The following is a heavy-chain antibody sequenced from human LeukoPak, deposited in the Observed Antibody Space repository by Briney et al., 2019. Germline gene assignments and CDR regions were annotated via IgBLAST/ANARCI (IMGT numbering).Heavy chain of an antibody. J-gene: IGHJ3*02. V-gene: IGHV4-34*01. Sequence: SETLSLTCAVYGGSFSGYYWSWIRQPPGKGLEWIGEINHSGSTNYNPSLKSRVTISVDTSKNQFSLKLSSVTAADTAVYYCARGGFRSPNDAFDIWGQGTMVTVSS. CDR1: GGSFSGYY. CDR3: ARGGFRSPNDAFDI. CDR2: INHSGST. D-gene: IGHD3-16*02.